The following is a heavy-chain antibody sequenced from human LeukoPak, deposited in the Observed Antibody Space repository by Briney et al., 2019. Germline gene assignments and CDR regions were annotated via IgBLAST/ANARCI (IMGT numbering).Heavy chain of an antibody. D-gene: IGHD3-10*01. V-gene: IGHV7-4-1*02. Sequence: ASVTVSCKASGYTFTTYAMNWVRQVPGQGLEWMGWINTNTGNPTYAQGFTGRFVFSLDTSVSTAYLQISSLKAEDTAFYYCARGGSGSRRLGSDYWGQGTLVTVSS. J-gene: IGHJ4*02. CDR3: ARGGSGSRRLGSDY. CDR2: INTNTGNP. CDR1: GYTFTTYA.